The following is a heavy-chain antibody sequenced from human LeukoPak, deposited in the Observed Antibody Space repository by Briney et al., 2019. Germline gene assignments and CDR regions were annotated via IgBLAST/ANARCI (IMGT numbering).Heavy chain of an antibody. CDR1: GGSISTYY. V-gene: IGHV4-59*01. CDR2: IHYSGST. Sequence: SETLSLTCTVSGGSISTYYWSWIRQPPGKGLEWIGYIHYSGSTNYNPSLKSRVTISVDTSKNQFSLKLRSVTAADTAVYYCARVADRFGYNYGIDEYFDYWGQGTLVTVSS. J-gene: IGHJ4*02. CDR3: ARVADRFGYNYGIDEYFDY. D-gene: IGHD5-18*01.